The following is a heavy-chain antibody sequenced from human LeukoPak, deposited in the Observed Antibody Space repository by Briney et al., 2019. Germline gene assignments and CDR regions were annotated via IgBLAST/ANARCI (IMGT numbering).Heavy chain of an antibody. D-gene: IGHD6-13*01. J-gene: IGHJ4*02. Sequence: GGSLRLSCAASGFTVSSTYMGWVRQAPGKGLEWVSVIYSGDNTYYPDSVKGRFTISRDNSRNTMDLQMNSLRAEDTAVYYCARCDSSSWYGIDYWGQGTLVTVSS. CDR1: GFTVSSTY. V-gene: IGHV3-53*01. CDR3: ARCDSSSWYGIDY. CDR2: IYSGDNT.